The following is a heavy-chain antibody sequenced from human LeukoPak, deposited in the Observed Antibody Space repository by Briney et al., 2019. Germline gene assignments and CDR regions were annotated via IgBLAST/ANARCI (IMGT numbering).Heavy chain of an antibody. Sequence: ASVKVSCKASGYTFTGYYIHWVRQAPGQGLEWMGRINPNSGGTNYAQKFQGRVTMTRDTSISTAYMELSRLRSDDTAVYYCARLPAGSGSYYNLSFDYWGQGTLVTVSS. V-gene: IGHV1-2*06. CDR2: INPNSGGT. CDR3: ARLPAGSGSYYNLSFDY. CDR1: GYTFTGYY. J-gene: IGHJ4*02. D-gene: IGHD3-10*01.